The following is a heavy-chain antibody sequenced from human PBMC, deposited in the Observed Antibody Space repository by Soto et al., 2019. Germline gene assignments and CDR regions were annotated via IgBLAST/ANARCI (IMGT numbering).Heavy chain of an antibody. Sequence: EVQVVESGGGLVKPGGSLRLSCVASGFNFSNYGMNWVRQAPGKGLEWVSSISSSRSYISYADSMKGRFTISRDNAKNSVYLQMDSLRAEDTAVYYCARSDCTGTSCYVVWFDPWGQGTLVTVSS. CDR2: ISSSRSYI. J-gene: IGHJ5*02. CDR3: ARSDCTGTSCYVVWFDP. CDR1: GFNFSNYG. V-gene: IGHV3-21*01. D-gene: IGHD2-2*01.